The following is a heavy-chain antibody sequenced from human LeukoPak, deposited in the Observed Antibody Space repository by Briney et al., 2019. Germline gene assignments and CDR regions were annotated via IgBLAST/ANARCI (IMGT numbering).Heavy chain of an antibody. CDR1: GFSFSTYG. Sequence: GGSLRLSCAASGFSFSTYGMHWVRQAPGKGLEWVAVIWYDGSNKYYADSVKGRFTISRDDSKNTLYLQMNSLRAEDTAVYYCARELTGVSRHFDLWGRGTLVTVSS. CDR3: ARELTGVSRHFDL. V-gene: IGHV3-33*01. J-gene: IGHJ2*01. D-gene: IGHD7-27*01. CDR2: IWYDGSNK.